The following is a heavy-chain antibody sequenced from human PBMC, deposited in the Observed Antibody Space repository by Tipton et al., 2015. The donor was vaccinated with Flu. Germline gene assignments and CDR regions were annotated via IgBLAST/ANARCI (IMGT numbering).Heavy chain of an antibody. CDR1: GFTFSNYA. V-gene: IGHV3-23*01. Sequence: SLRLSCAASGFTFSNYAMSWVRQAAGKGLDWVSRISGGSGGSTYYADSVKGRFTISRDNSKKTLFLEMNSLRAEDTAIYYCAKGLGSRGSRNYYNAPFDYWGQGTPVTVSS. CDR2: ISGGSGGST. J-gene: IGHJ4*02. CDR3: AKGLGSRGSRNYYNAPFDY. D-gene: IGHD3-10*01.